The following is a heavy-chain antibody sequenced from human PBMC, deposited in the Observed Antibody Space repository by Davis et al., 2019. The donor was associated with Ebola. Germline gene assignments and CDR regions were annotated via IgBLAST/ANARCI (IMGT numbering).Heavy chain of an antibody. CDR2: FNPHNGNT. Sequence: ASVPVSFMSSLYTFTRYGLTWLRQAPSQGLDWMGWFNPHNGNTNYAQNVQGRPTMTTDTSTSTAYMEVGILRSDDTAVYYCARAQFPTTSDHWGQGTLVTVSS. V-gene: IGHV1-18*04. CDR1: LYTFTRYG. J-gene: IGHJ4*02. D-gene: IGHD1-1*01. CDR3: ARAQFPTTSDH.